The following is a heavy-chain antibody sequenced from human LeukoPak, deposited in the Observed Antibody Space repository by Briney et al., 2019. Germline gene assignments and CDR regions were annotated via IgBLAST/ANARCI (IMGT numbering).Heavy chain of an antibody. CDR3: ARFHLDPPLLIAARRIGYFDY. D-gene: IGHD6-6*01. CDR1: GFTFSSYA. J-gene: IGHJ4*02. V-gene: IGHV3-23*01. Sequence: GGSLRLSCAASGFTFSSYAMSWVRQAPGKGLEWVSAISGSGGSTYYADSVKGRFTISRDNSKNTLYLQMNSLRSEDTAVYYCARFHLDPPLLIAARRIGYFDYWGQGTLVTVSS. CDR2: ISGSGGST.